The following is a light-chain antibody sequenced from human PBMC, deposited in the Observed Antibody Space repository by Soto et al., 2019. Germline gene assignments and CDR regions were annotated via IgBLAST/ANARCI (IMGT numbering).Light chain of an antibody. CDR2: AAS. CDR1: QGIGSW. CDR3: QQGNSFPLA. V-gene: IGKV1-12*01. J-gene: IGKJ4*01. Sequence: DIQMTQSPSSVSASVGDRVTITCRASQGIGSWLAWYQQKPGKAPKLLISAASSLQSGVPTRFSGSGSGTDFSLTIWSLQPEDFATYFCQQGNSFPLAFGGGTKVEIK.